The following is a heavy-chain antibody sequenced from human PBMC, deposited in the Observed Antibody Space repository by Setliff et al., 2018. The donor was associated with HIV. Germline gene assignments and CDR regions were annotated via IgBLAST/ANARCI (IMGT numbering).Heavy chain of an antibody. V-gene: IGHV1-2*02. D-gene: IGHD3-22*01. J-gene: IGHJ4*02. CDR2: INPNSGGT. CDR1: GYTFKTYG. CDR3: AKDMNRGGYSDSSPHDF. Sequence: ASVKVSCKTSGYTFKTYGINWVRQAPGQGLEWMGWINPNSGGTNYAQKFQGRVTMTRDTSISTVYMELSGLRSEDTAVYYCAKDMNRGGYSDSSPHDFGGQGTLVTVSS.